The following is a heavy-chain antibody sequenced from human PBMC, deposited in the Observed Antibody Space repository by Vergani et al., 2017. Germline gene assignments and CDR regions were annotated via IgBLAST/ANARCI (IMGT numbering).Heavy chain of an antibody. CDR1: GFTFSSRG. D-gene: IGHD1-1*01. CDR2: IWYDGSNK. Sequence: QVQLVESEGGVVQPGRSLTLSCVASGFTFSSRGMHWVRQAPGKGLEWVAVIWYDGSNKYYGESVKGRFTISRDNCKNTLYLQMNSLRVEDTALYYCARWGNEKRLDSWGQGTLVTVSS. V-gene: IGHV3-33*01. CDR3: ARWGNEKRLDS. J-gene: IGHJ5*01.